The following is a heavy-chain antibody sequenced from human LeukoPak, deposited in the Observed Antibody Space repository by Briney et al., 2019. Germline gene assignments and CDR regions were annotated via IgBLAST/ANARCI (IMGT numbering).Heavy chain of an antibody. CDR2: IASSSSSM. V-gene: IGHV3-21*06. D-gene: IGHD7-27*01. Sequence: PGGSLRLSCVASGFTFSIYTMSWARQAPGKGLEWVSSIASSSSSMYSADSVKGRLTISRDNAKNSLYLQMNSLRAEDTAVYYCARDLAWGGYWGQGTLVTVSS. CDR1: GFTFSIYT. CDR3: ARDLAWGGY. J-gene: IGHJ4*02.